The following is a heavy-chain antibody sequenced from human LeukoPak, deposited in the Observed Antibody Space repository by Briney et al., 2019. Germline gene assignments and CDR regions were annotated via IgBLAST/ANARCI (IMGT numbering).Heavy chain of an antibody. J-gene: IGHJ4*02. CDR1: GGSIGSYY. V-gene: IGHV4-59*12. Sequence: SETLSLTCTVSGGSIGSYYWTWIRQPPGKGLEWIGYIYYSGSTNYNPSLKSRVTISVDTSKNQFSLKLSSVTAADTAVYYCARAPSGRYFDFWGQGTLVTVSS. CDR3: ARAPSGRYFDF. CDR2: IYYSGST.